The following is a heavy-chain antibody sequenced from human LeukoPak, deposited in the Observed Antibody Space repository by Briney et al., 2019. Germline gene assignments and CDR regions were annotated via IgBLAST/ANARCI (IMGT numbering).Heavy chain of an antibody. CDR2: ISYDGSNK. Sequence: GGSLRLSCAASGFTFSSFAMNWVRQAPGKGLEWVAVISYDGSNKYYADSVKGRFTISRDNSKNTLYLQMHSLRAEDTAVYYCAKDTRQAGLDYWGQGTLVTVSS. D-gene: IGHD6-19*01. CDR3: AKDTRQAGLDY. J-gene: IGHJ4*02. CDR1: GFTFSSFA. V-gene: IGHV3-30*18.